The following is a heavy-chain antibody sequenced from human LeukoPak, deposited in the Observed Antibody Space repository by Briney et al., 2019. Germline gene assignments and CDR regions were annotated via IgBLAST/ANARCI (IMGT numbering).Heavy chain of an antibody. J-gene: IGHJ4*02. CDR3: ARRYCSGGSCYPDF. CDR2: INPLNGDT. CDR1: GYTFSGYY. V-gene: IGHV1-2*02. Sequence: GASVKVSCKASGYTFSGYYIHWVRQAPGQGLEWMGRINPLNGDTNYAQKFQGRVTMTRDTSIRTAYMELIRLTSDDTALYYCARRYCSGGSCYPDFWGQGTRVTVSS. D-gene: IGHD2-15*01.